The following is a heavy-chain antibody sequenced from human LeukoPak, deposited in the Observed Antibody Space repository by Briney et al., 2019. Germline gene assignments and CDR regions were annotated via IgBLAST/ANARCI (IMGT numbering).Heavy chain of an antibody. CDR1: GGTFSSYA. V-gene: IGHV1-69*05. Sequence: SVKVSCKASGGTFSSYAISWVRQAPGQGLEWMGGIIPIFGTANYAQKLQGRVTITTDESTSTAYMELSSLRSEDTAVYYCARGAYGSGSYYNYYFDYWGQGTLVTVSS. J-gene: IGHJ4*02. D-gene: IGHD3-10*01. CDR2: IIPIFGTA. CDR3: ARGAYGSGSYYNYYFDY.